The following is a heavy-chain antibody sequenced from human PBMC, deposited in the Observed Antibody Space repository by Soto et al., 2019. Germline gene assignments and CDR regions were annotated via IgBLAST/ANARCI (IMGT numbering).Heavy chain of an antibody. CDR3: ARVVGIAAAAQYNWFDP. J-gene: IGHJ5*02. Sequence: QVQLVQSGAEVKKPGSSVKVSCKASGGTFSSYTISWVRQAPGQGLEWMGRIIPILGIANYAQKFQGRVTITADKSTSTAYMELSSLRSEDTAVYYCARVVGIAAAAQYNWFDPWGQGTLVTVSS. CDR1: GGTFSSYT. CDR2: IIPILGIA. V-gene: IGHV1-69*02. D-gene: IGHD6-13*01.